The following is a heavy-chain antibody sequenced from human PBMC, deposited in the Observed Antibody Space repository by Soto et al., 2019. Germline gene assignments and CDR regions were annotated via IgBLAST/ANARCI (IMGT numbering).Heavy chain of an antibody. Sequence: SETLSLTCTVSGGSISSSSYYWGWIRQPPGKGLEWIGSIYYSGSTYYNPSLKSRVTISVDTSKNQFSLKLSSVTAADTAVYSCASPQGYCGSTSCWNWFDPWGQGTLVTVS. CDR2: IYYSGST. CDR3: ASPQGYCGSTSCWNWFDP. V-gene: IGHV4-39*01. CDR1: GGSISSSSYY. J-gene: IGHJ5*02. D-gene: IGHD2-2*01.